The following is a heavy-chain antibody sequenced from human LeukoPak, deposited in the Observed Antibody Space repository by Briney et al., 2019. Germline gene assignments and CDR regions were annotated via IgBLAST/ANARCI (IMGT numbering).Heavy chain of an antibody. J-gene: IGHJ5*02. D-gene: IGHD1-1*01. Sequence: PSETLSLTCAVIGGSLSRSSYHWGWIRQPPEKGLEWIGSIYYSGTTYYSPSLKSRLTISVDTSQNRFSLKLSSVTAADTAVYYCARLESNDYFDPWGQGTLVTVSS. V-gene: IGHV4-39*01. CDR3: ARLESNDYFDP. CDR1: GGSLSRSSYH. CDR2: IYYSGTT.